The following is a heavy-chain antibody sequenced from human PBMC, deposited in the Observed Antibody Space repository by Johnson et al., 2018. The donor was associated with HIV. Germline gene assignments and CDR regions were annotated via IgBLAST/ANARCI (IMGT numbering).Heavy chain of an antibody. V-gene: IGHV3-30*02. CDR1: GFTFSSYG. D-gene: IGHD6-13*01. J-gene: IGHJ3*02. Sequence: QVHLVESGGGLVQPGGSLRLSCAASGFTFSSYGMHWVRQAPGKGLEWVSFIRYDGSNKYYADSVKGRFTISRDNSKNTLYLQMNSLRTEDTAVYYCAKKQAAAGTGGGAFDIWGQGTMVTVSS. CDR2: IRYDGSNK. CDR3: AKKQAAAGTGGGAFDI.